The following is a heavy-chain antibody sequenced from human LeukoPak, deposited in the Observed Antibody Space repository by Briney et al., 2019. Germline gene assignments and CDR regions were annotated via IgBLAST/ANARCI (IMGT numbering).Heavy chain of an antibody. CDR1: EFTFRNHW. CDR2: INADGSTT. V-gene: IGHV3-74*01. J-gene: IGHJ4*02. Sequence: GGSLRLSCAASEFTFRNHWMHWVRQAPGKGLVWVSYINADGSTTTYADHVKGRFTISRDNAKNTLYLQMNSLRVEDTAVYYCARDGSLPDYWGQGTLVTVSP. CDR3: ARDGSLPDY.